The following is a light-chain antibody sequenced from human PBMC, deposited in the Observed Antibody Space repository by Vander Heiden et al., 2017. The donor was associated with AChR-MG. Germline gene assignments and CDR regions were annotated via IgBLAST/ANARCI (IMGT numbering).Light chain of an antibody. CDR3: CSYAGSRTFG. CDR1: SSAVGRYNL. V-gene: IGLV2-23*02. CDR2: EDS. J-gene: IGLJ3*02. Sequence: SALTQPPPVSGPPGHSLTISCPGTSSAVGRYNLFSWYQQHPGKAPKLSIYEDSKRPSGVSNRFSGSKSGNSASLTVAGLQAEDEADDYCCSYAGSRTFGFGGGTKLTVL.